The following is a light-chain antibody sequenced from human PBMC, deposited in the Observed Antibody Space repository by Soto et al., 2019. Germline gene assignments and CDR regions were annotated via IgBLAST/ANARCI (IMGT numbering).Light chain of an antibody. V-gene: IGKV1-33*01. CDR3: QQFDTLPYT. J-gene: IGKJ2*01. CDR1: QDINDR. Sequence: DIQMTQSASSLPASVGDRVTITCQVSQDINDRLNWYQQKPGKAPKILISDASSLETGVPSRFSGDGSGTDFTLTINNLQPEDFAAYHCQQFDTLPYTFGQGTSLEI. CDR2: DAS.